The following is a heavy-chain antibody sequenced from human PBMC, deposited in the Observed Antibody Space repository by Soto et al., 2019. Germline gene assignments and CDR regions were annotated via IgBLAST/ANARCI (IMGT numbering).Heavy chain of an antibody. CDR3: VKAFYNGHYYQHGLDV. V-gene: IGHV3-23*01. CDR1: GFTFSDYA. Sequence: EVQFLESGGGLVQPGGSLRLSCAASGFTFSDYAMNWVRQAPGKGLEWVSGISGFGTNTYYADSVKGRFTISRDNSKSTLHLQMSSRIAEDTAIYYCVKAFYNGHYYQHGLDVWGQGTTVSVS. J-gene: IGHJ6*02. CDR2: ISGFGTNT. D-gene: IGHD1-1*01.